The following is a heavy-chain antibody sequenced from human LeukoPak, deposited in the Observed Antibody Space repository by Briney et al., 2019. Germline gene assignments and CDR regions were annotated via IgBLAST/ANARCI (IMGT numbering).Heavy chain of an antibody. CDR1: GGTFSSYA. D-gene: IGHD3-10*01. Sequence: SVKVSCKASGGTFSSYAISWVRQAPGQGLEWMGGIIPIFDTARYTQKFQDRVTITADESTSTVYMELSSLRSEDMAVYYCARDSEVRRNLWHYWGQGTLVTVSS. CDR2: IIPIFDTA. CDR3: ARDSEVRRNLWHY. V-gene: IGHV1-69*13. J-gene: IGHJ4*02.